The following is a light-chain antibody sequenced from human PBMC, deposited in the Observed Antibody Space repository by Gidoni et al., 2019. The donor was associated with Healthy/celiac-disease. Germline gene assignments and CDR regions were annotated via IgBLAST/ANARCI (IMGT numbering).Light chain of an antibody. CDR1: QSVSSY. V-gene: IGKV3-15*01. CDR2: GAS. CDR3: QQYNNWPPKT. Sequence: EIVMTQSPATLSVSPGERATLSCRASQSVSSYLAWYQQKPGQAPRLLIYGASTRATGIPARFSGSGSGTEFTITISSLQSEDFAVYYCQQYNNWPPKTFXQXTKVEIK. J-gene: IGKJ1*01.